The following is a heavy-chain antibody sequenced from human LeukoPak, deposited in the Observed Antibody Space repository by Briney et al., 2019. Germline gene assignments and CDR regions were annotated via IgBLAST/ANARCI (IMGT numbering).Heavy chain of an antibody. D-gene: IGHD5-24*01. CDR1: GYTVTSYY. Sequence: ASVKVSCKASGYTVTSYYMHWVRQAPGQGLEWMAILNPSGGSSNYAQKFQGRATLTRATSSGTVYMELSSLRSEDTAVYYCASVYKHGMDVWGQGTTVIVSS. V-gene: IGHV1-46*01. CDR2: LNPSGGSS. J-gene: IGHJ6*02. CDR3: ASVYKHGMDV.